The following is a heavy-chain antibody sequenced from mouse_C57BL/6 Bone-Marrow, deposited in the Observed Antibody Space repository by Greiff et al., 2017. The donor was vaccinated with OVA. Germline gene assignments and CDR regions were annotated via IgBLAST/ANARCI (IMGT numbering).Heavy chain of an antibody. CDR2: IRNKANKHAT. CDR1: GFTFSDAW. J-gene: IGHJ1*03. D-gene: IGHD1-1*02. V-gene: IGHV6-6*01. CDR3: SENDGGSYYWYFDV. Sequence: EVKLMESGGGLVQPGGSMKLSCAASGFTFSDAWMHWVRQSPEKGLEWVAEIRNKANKHATYYAESVKGMFTISRDDSKSSVYLQMNSLRAEDTGNYYWSENDGGSYYWYFDVWGTGTTVTVSS.